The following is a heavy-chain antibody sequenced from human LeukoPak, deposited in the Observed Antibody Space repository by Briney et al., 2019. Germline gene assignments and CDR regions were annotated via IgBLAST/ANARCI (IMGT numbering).Heavy chain of an antibody. V-gene: IGHV3-48*01. D-gene: IGHD3-22*01. J-gene: IGHJ4*02. CDR1: GFTFSSYG. CDR2: ISSSSSTI. Sequence: PGGSLRLSCAASGFTFSSYGMTWVRQAPGKGLEWVSYISSSSSTIYYADSVKGRFTISRDNAKNSLYLQLNSLRAEDTAVYYCAKVELELYYYDSRSHTVLNYFDYWGQGTLVTVSS. CDR3: AKVELELYYYDSRSHTVLNYFDY.